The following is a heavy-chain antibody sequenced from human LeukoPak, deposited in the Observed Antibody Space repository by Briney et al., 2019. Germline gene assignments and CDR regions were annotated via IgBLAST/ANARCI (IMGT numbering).Heavy chain of an antibody. Sequence: SETLSLTCTVSGGSISSYYWSWIRQPPGKGLEWIGYIYYSGSTNYNPSLKSRVTISVDTSENQFSLKLRSVTAADTAVYYCARESWEMATIASRKFDYWGQGTLVTVSS. CDR1: GGSISSYY. CDR3: ARESWEMATIASRKFDY. V-gene: IGHV4-59*01. D-gene: IGHD5-24*01. J-gene: IGHJ4*02. CDR2: IYYSGST.